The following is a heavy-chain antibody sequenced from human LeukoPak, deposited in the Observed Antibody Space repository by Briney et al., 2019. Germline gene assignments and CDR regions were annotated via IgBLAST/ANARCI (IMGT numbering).Heavy chain of an antibody. Sequence: ASVKVSCKASGYTFTSYGISWVRQAPGQGLEWMGWISAYNGNTNYAQKLQGRVTMTTDTSTSTSYMELRSLRSDDTAVYYCARGGSGSYYDVWFDPWGQGTLVTVSS. J-gene: IGHJ5*02. V-gene: IGHV1-18*01. CDR2: ISAYNGNT. D-gene: IGHD3-10*01. CDR1: GYTFTSYG. CDR3: ARGGSGSYYDVWFDP.